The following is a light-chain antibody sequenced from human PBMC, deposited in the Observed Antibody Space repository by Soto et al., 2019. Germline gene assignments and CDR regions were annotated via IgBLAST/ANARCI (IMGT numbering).Light chain of an antibody. V-gene: IGKV1-27*01. CDR3: QKYDSVPLT. Sequence: DIQMTQSPSSLSASVGDRVTITCRASQGINNYLAWYQQQPGKVPKLLIYAASTLKSGVPSRFSGSGSGTDFTLTISSLQPEDVATYYCQKYDSVPLTFGPGTKVDIK. CDR2: AAS. J-gene: IGKJ3*01. CDR1: QGINNY.